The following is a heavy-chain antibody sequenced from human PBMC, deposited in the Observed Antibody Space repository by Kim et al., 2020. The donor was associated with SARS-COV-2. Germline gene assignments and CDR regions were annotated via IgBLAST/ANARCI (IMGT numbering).Heavy chain of an antibody. V-gene: IGHV5-51*01. CDR1: GYSFTSYW. CDR2: IYPGDSDT. D-gene: IGHD3-3*01. CDR3: ARHGSLPYYDFWSGYYPFFDY. J-gene: IGHJ4*02. Sequence: GESLKISCKGSGYSFTSYWIGWVRQMPGKGLEWMGIIYPGDSDTRYSPSFQGQVTISADKSISTAYLQWSSLKASDTAMYYCARHGSLPYYDFWSGYYPFFDYWGQGTLVTVSS.